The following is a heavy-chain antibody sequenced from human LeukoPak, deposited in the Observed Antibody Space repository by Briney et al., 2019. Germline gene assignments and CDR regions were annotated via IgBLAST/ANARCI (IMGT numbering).Heavy chain of an antibody. D-gene: IGHD5-12*01. CDR3: AKRSYAGYSGYQGFGPVYYYYGMDV. J-gene: IGHJ6*02. CDR2: ISYDGSNK. CDR1: GFTFSSYG. Sequence: GGSLRLSCAASGFTFSSYGMHWVRQAPGKGLEWVAVISYDGSNKYYADSVKGRFTISRDNSKNTLYLQMNSLRAEDTAVYYCAKRSYAGYSGYQGFGPVYYYYGMDVWGQGTTVTVSS. V-gene: IGHV3-30*18.